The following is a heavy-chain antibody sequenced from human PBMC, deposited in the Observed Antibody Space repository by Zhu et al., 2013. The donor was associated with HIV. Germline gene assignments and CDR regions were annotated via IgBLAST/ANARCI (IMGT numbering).Heavy chain of an antibody. V-gene: IGHV4-30-2*01. D-gene: IGHD6-13*01. Sequence: VQLQESGSGLVKPSQTLSLTCAVSGGSIASGGYSWSWIRQPPGKGLEWIGYIYHSGSTHYNPSLKSRVTISVDRSKNQFSLKLSSVTAADTAVYYCARGTQYNSSWRQYYFDYWGQGTLVTVSS. CDR2: IYHSGST. CDR1: GGSIASGGYS. J-gene: IGHJ4*02. CDR3: ARGTQYNSSWRQYYFDY.